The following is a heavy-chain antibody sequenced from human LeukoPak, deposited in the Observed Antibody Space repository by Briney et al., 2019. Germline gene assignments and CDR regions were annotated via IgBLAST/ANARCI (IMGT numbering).Heavy chain of an antibody. Sequence: GGSLRLSCAASGFTFSSYGMHWVRQAPGKGLEWVAVIWYDGSNEYYADSVKGRFTISRDNSKNMLYLQMNSLRAEDTAVYYCARNRGIQLWSPYFDYWGQGTLVTVSS. V-gene: IGHV3-33*01. J-gene: IGHJ4*02. CDR2: IWYDGSNE. D-gene: IGHD5-18*01. CDR1: GFTFSSYG. CDR3: ARNRGIQLWSPYFDY.